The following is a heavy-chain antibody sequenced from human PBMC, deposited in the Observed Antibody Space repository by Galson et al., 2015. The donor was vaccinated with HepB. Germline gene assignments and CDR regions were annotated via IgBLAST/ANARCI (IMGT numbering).Heavy chain of an antibody. J-gene: IGHJ4*02. V-gene: IGHV3-30*03. CDR3: AGGRAGAFGY. D-gene: IGHD1-26*01. CDR2: ISKDGSNK. CDR1: GLTFSTHG. Sequence: SLRLSCAASGLTFSTHGMHWVRQAPGKGLEWVTIISKDGSNKKYADSVKGRFTVSRDNSKSTLYPQMDSLRPEDTGVNYCAGGRAGAFGYWGQGTLVTVSS.